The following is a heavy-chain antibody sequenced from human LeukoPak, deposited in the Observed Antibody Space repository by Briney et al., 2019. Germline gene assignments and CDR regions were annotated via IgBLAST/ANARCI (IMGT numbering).Heavy chain of an antibody. CDR1: GFTFSSYS. D-gene: IGHD2-2*01. CDR2: IRYDGSNK. V-gene: IGHV3-30*02. J-gene: IGHJ4*02. CDR3: AKAADQLLDY. Sequence: GGSLRLSCAASGFTFSSYSMNWVRQAPGKGLEWVAFIRYDGSNKYYADSVKGRFTISRDNSKNTLYLQMNSLRAEDTAVYYCAKAADQLLDYWGQGTLVTVSS.